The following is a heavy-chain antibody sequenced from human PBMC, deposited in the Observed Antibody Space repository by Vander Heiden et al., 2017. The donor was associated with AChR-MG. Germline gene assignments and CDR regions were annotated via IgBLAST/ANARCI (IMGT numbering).Heavy chain of an antibody. V-gene: IGHV3-13*01. Sequence: EVQLVESGGGVVQPGGSLRLSCAASGFTLNNYDMHWVRQATGKGLEWVSGFGTAGDRHYAGSVKGRFTISREKAKNSLYLQMNSLRVGDTAVYYCARVRYDILTYYYMDVWGKGTTVTVSS. CDR1: GFTLNNYD. J-gene: IGHJ6*03. CDR3: ARVRYDILTYYYMDV. D-gene: IGHD3-9*01. CDR2: FGTAGDR.